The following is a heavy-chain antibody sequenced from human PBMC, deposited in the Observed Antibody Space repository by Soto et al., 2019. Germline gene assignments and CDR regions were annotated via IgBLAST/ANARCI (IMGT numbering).Heavy chain of an antibody. CDR3: ARGLRHYDILTGYIPLDY. D-gene: IGHD3-9*01. CDR2: IRQDGREK. Sequence: EVQLVESGEGWVRPGGSRRPPCAAPGFTFSANGRSGVGRPPGRGREGGATIRQDGREKYYVDPVKGRFTISRDNAKNSLYLQMNSLRAEDTAVYYCARGLRHYDILTGYIPLDYWGQGTLVTVSS. J-gene: IGHJ4*02. V-gene: IGHV3-7*01. CDR1: GFTFSANG.